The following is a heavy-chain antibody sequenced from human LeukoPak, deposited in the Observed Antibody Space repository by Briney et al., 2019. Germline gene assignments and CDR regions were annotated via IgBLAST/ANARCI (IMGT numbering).Heavy chain of an antibody. CDR2: IYPADSDI. Sequence: GESLKISCKGSGYSINNYWIGWVRQMPGRGLEWMGIIYPADSDIRYSPSFQGQVTISADKSISTAYLQWSSLKASDTAMYYCARQEYCSGGSCYTWFDPWGQGTLVTVSS. V-gene: IGHV5-51*01. CDR1: GYSINNYW. D-gene: IGHD2-15*01. J-gene: IGHJ5*02. CDR3: ARQEYCSGGSCYTWFDP.